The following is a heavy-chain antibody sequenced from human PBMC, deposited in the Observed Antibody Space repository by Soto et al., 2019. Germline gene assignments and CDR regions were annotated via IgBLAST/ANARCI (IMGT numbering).Heavy chain of an antibody. D-gene: IGHD5-18*01. V-gene: IGHV5-51*01. CDR1: GYSFTSYW. CDR2: IYPGDSDT. J-gene: IGHJ6*02. Sequence: GESLKISCKGSGYSFTSYWIGWVRQMPGKGLEWMGIIYPGDSDTRYSPSFQGQVTISADKSISTAYLQWSSLKASDTAMYYCARSNTAMGDYYYYYGMDVWGQGTTVTVSS. CDR3: ARSNTAMGDYYYYYGMDV.